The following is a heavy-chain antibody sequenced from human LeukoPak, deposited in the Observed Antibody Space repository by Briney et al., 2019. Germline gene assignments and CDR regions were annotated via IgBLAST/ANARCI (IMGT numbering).Heavy chain of an antibody. CDR1: GYSISTNDYH. V-gene: IGHV4-39*01. CDR2: ISYTGST. J-gene: IGHJ6*02. D-gene: IGHD5-24*01. CDR3: ARFLGRSMAASDPYGMDV. Sequence: SETLSLTCTVSGYSISTNDYHWGWISQPPGKGLEWLGTISYTGSTYYNPSLKSRVTMSVDTSKNQFSLWLSSVTAADTSVYYCARFLGRSMAASDPYGMDVWGQGTTVTVSS.